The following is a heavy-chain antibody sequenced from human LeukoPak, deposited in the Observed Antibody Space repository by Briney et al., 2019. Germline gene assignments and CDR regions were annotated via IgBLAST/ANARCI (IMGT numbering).Heavy chain of an antibody. D-gene: IGHD6-13*01. CDR2: IYYSGST. V-gene: IGHV4-59*01. J-gene: IGHJ4*02. Sequence: PSETLSLTCTVSGASISSYYWSWIRQPPGKGLEWIGYIYYSGSTKYNPSLKSRVTISVDTSKNQFSLKLSSVTAEDTAVYYCASGPYPAAGTDHQFDYWGQGTLVTVSS. CDR3: ASGPYPAAGTDHQFDY. CDR1: GASISSYY.